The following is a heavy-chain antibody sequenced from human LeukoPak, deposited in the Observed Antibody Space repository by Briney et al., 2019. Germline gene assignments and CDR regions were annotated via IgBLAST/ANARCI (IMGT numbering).Heavy chain of an antibody. Sequence: GGSLRLSCAASGFIVNSNYMSWVRQAPGKGLEWVSIIYSVGSTYYADSVKGRFTISRDNSKNTLYLQMNSLRAEDTAVYFCARGGYNYGRTFDYWGQGTLVTVSS. J-gene: IGHJ4*02. CDR1: GFIVNSNY. CDR3: ARGGYNYGRTFDY. D-gene: IGHD5-18*01. CDR2: IYSVGST. V-gene: IGHV3-66*01.